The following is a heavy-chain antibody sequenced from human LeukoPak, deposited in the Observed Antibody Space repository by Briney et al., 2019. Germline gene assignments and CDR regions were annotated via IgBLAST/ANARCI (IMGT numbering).Heavy chain of an antibody. V-gene: IGHV4-34*01. D-gene: IGHD2-8*02. CDR1: GGSISSYY. Sequence: SETLSLTCTVSGGSISSYYWSWIRQPAGKGLEWIGEINHSGSTTYNPSLKSRVTISGDASKNQFTLNLSSVTAADTAVFYCATLQDYWLDVWDNGTTVTVSS. CDR3: ATLQDYWLDV. CDR2: INHSGST. J-gene: IGHJ6*04.